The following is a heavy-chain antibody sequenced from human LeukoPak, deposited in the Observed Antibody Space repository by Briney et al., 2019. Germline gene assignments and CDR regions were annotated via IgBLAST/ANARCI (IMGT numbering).Heavy chain of an antibody. CDR2: IYYSGST. D-gene: IGHD2-21*02. V-gene: IGHV4-59*08. CDR3: ARHVRSPFVVVTAIGYDNWFDP. CDR1: GGSLSSYY. Sequence: SETLSLTCTVSGGSLSSYYWSWLRQPPGKGLEWIGYIYYSGSTNYNPSLKSRVTISVDTSKNQFSLKLSSVTAADTAVYYCARHVRSPFVVVTAIGYDNWFDPWGQGTLVTVSS. J-gene: IGHJ5*02.